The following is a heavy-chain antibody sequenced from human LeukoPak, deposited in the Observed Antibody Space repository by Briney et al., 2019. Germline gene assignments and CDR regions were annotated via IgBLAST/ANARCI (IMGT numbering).Heavy chain of an antibody. Sequence: TSETLSLTCAVSGYSISSGYYWSWIRQPPGKGLEWIGYIYYSGSTYYNPSLKSRVTISVDTSKNQFSLKLSSVTAADTAVYYCARYLRKYDFWSGFDAFDIWGQGTMVTVSS. D-gene: IGHD3-3*01. J-gene: IGHJ3*02. CDR3: ARYLRKYDFWSGFDAFDI. CDR2: IYYSGST. V-gene: IGHV4-30-4*08. CDR1: GYSISSGYY.